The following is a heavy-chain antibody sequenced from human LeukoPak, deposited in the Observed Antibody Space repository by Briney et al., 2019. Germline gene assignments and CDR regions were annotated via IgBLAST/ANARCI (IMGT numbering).Heavy chain of an antibody. CDR2: INPNSGGT. D-gene: IGHD3-9*01. J-gene: IGHJ6*02. Sequence: ASVKVSCKASGYTFTGYYMHWVRQAPGQGLEWMGWINPNSGGTNYAQKFQGRVTMTRDTSISTAYMELSRLRSDDTAVYYCARSTGDYDILTGRRRQNYYYYYGMDVWGQGTTVTVSS. V-gene: IGHV1-2*02. CDR3: ARSTGDYDILTGRRRQNYYYYYGMDV. CDR1: GYTFTGYY.